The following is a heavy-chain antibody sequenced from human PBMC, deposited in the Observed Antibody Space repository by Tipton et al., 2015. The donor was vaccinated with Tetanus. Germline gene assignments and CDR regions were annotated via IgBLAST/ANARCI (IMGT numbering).Heavy chain of an antibody. CDR1: GYNFNLYW. CDR2: VYYSGTT. CDR3: ARALKQGANWFDP. V-gene: IGHV5-10-1*01. J-gene: IGHJ5*02. D-gene: IGHD3-16*01. Sequence: QSGAEVKKTGESLKISCQGSGYNFNLYWIAWVRQMPGKGLEWIGYVYYSGTTNYDPSLRGRVTMSIDTSKNRFSLKLDSVTAADTAIYYCARALKQGANWFDPWGQGTLVTVSS.